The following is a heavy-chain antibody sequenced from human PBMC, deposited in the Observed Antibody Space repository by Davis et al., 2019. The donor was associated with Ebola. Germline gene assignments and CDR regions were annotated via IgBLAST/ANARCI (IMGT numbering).Heavy chain of an antibody. CDR2: INTNTGNP. D-gene: IGHD3-16*01. V-gene: IGHV7-4-1*02. J-gene: IGHJ1*01. CDR3: ARGLTMLITIGAY. Sequence: AASVKVSCKASGYSFTNFALNWVRQAPGQGLEWMGWINTNTGNPTYAQGFTGRIVFSLDTSVSTAYLQISSLEADDTAIYYCARGLTMLITIGAYWGQGTLVTVSS. CDR1: GYSFTNFA.